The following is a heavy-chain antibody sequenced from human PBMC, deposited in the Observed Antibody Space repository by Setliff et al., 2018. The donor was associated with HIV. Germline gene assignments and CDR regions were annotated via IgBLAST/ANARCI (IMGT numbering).Heavy chain of an antibody. D-gene: IGHD3-22*01. V-gene: IGHV4-38-2*01. CDR2: FHHSGST. CDR3: ARARITMSGGRLEPYAFDR. J-gene: IGHJ3*01. CDR1: GNSINTAYY. Sequence: PSETLSLTCAVSGNSINTAYYWGWIRQSPGKGLEWIGGFHHSGSTHYNPSLESRVTMSVDASKNQRSLKLRSVTAADTAVYYCARARITMSGGRLEPYAFDRWGQGTKGTVSS.